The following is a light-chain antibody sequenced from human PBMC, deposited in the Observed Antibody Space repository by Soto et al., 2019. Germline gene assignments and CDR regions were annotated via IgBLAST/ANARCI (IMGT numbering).Light chain of an antibody. J-gene: IGKJ4*01. CDR3: MQALQTPFT. CDR2: LAT. CDR1: RMRLQTNGNTY. V-gene: IGKV2-28*01. Sequence: DIVMTQSPLSLPVTPGEPASISCMSSRMRLQTNGNTYLDWYLQKPGQSPQLLISLATNRASGVPDRFSGSGSGTDFTLQISRVEAEDVGVYYCMQALQTPFTFGGGTKVDIK.